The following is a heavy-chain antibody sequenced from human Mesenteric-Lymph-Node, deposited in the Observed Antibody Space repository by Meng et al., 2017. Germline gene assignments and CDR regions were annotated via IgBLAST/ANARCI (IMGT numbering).Heavy chain of an antibody. CDR3: ARMAARGPYYYYYYGMDV. D-gene: IGHD6-6*01. Sequence: SVKVSCKASGGTFSSYAISWVRQAPGQGLEWMGGIIPIFGTANYAQKFQGRVTITADESTSTAYMELSSLRSEDTAVYYCARMAARGPYYYYYYGMDVWGQGTTVTVSS. CDR1: GGTFSSYA. V-gene: IGHV1-69*13. J-gene: IGHJ6*02. CDR2: IIPIFGTA.